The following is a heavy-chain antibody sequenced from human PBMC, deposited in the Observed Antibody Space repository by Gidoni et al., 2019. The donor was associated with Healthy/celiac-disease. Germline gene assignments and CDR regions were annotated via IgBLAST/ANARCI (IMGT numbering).Heavy chain of an antibody. D-gene: IGHD6-19*01. V-gene: IGHV1-46*01. CDR2: INPSGGST. Sequence: QVQLVQSGAEVKKPGASVKVSCKASGYTFTSYYMHWVRQAPGQGLEWMGIINPSGGSTSYAQKFQGRVTMTRYTSTSTVYMELSSLRSEDTAVYYCARGLRYSSGWYDNWFDPWGQGTLVTVSS. J-gene: IGHJ5*02. CDR3: ARGLRYSSGWYDNWFDP. CDR1: GYTFTSYY.